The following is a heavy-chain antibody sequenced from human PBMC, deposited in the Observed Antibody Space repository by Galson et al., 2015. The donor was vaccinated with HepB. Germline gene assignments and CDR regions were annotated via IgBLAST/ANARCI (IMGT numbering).Heavy chain of an antibody. CDR3: ARDAGRWGYYYGSGLELFDY. V-gene: IGHV1-18*01. CDR2: ISAYNGNT. Sequence: SVKVSCKASGYTFTSYGISWVRQAPGQGLEWMGWISAYNGNTNYAQKLQGRVTMTTDTSTSTAYMELRSLRSDDTAVYYCARDAGRWGYYYGSGLELFDYWGQGTLVTVSS. D-gene: IGHD3-10*01. CDR1: GYTFTSYG. J-gene: IGHJ4*02.